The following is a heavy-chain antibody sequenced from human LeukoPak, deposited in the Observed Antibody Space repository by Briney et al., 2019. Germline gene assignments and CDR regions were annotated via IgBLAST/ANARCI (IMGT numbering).Heavy chain of an antibody. CDR1: GFTFSDYN. V-gene: IGHV3-11*01. J-gene: IGHJ6*03. D-gene: IGHD2-15*01. Sequence: GGSLRLSCAASGFTFSDYNMRWIRQAPGKGLEWVSSVSRSGSTKYYADSVKGRFTISRDNAKNSLFLQMNSLRAEDTAVYYCARVLSYCSGGNCYSGGLGYMDVWGKGTTVTISS. CDR3: ARVLSYCSGGNCYSGGLGYMDV. CDR2: VSRSGSTK.